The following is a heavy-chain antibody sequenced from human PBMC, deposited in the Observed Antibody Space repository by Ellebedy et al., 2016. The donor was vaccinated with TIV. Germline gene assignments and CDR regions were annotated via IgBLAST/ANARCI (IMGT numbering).Heavy chain of an antibody. J-gene: IGHJ4*02. D-gene: IGHD2-15*01. V-gene: IGHV1-8*02. CDR1: GGTFSSYA. Sequence: ASVKVSCKASGGTFSSYAISWVRQATGQGLEWMGWMNPNSSNTGYAQKFQGRVTMTRNTSISTAYMEFSSLRSEDTAVYYCARGRSCSGGSCYWNWGQGTLVTVSS. CDR3: ARGRSCSGGSCYWN. CDR2: MNPNSSNT.